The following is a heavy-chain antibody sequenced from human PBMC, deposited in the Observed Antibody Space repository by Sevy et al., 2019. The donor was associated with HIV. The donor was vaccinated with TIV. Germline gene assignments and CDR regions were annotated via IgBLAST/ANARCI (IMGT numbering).Heavy chain of an antibody. V-gene: IGHV1-24*01. Sequence: ASVKVSCKVSGYTLTELSMHWVRQAPGKGLEWMGGFDPEDGETIYAQKFQGRVTMTEDTSTDTAYMELSSLRSEDTAVYYYATVGGYCTGGVCYGGFYYYYGMDVWGQGTTVTVSS. CDR3: ATVGGYCTGGVCYGGFYYYYGMDV. CDR1: GYTLTELS. D-gene: IGHD2-8*02. J-gene: IGHJ6*02. CDR2: FDPEDGET.